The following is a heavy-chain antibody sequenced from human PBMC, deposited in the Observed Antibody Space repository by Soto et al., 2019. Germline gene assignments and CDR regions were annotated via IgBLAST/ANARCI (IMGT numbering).Heavy chain of an antibody. CDR1: GFTFSSYD. D-gene: IGHD6-19*01. V-gene: IGHV3-13*01. CDR3: ARGGVGSGWYYHREYYYYGMDV. Sequence: SLRLSCAASGFTFSSYDMHWVRQATGKGLEWVSAIGTAGDTYYPGSVKGRFTISRENAKNSLYLQMNSLRAGDTAVYYCARGGVGSGWYYHREYYYYGMDVWGQGTTVTVSS. CDR2: IGTAGDT. J-gene: IGHJ6*02.